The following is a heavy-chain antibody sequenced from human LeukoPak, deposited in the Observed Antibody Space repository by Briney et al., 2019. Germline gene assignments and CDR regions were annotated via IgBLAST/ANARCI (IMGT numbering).Heavy chain of an antibody. J-gene: IGHJ6*02. CDR1: GGSISSGGYY. CDR2: IYYSGST. D-gene: IGHD5-18*01. Sequence: SETLSLTCTVSGGSISSGGYYWSWIRQHPGKGLEWIGYIYYSGSTYYNPSLKSRVTISVDTSKNQFSLKLSSVTAADTAVYYCARELRVDTAMVYPKYYYYGMDVWGQGTTVTVSS. CDR3: ARELRVDTAMVYPKYYYYGMDV. V-gene: IGHV4-31*03.